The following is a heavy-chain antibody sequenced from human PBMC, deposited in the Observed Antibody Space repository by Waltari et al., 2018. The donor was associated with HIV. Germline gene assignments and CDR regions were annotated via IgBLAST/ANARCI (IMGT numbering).Heavy chain of an antibody. CDR1: GGSIRSGDYY. Sequence: QVQLQESGPGLVKPSQTLSLTCPVSGGSIRSGDYYWSWIRQPPGKGLEWIGYIYYSGSTYYNPSLKSRVTISVDTSKNQFSLKLSSVSAADTAVYYCARAGSVFGTSPYGMDVWGQGTTVTVSS. CDR2: IYYSGST. J-gene: IGHJ6*02. V-gene: IGHV4-30-4*01. CDR3: ARAGSVFGTSPYGMDV. D-gene: IGHD2-2*01.